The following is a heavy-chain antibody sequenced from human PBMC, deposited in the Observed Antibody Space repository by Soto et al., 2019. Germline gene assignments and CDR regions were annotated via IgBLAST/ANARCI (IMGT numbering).Heavy chain of an antibody. D-gene: IGHD6-6*01. Sequence: PGESLKISCQGSGYSFTSYWISWVRQMPGKGLEWMGRIDPSDSYTNYSPSFQGHVTISADKSISTAYLQWSSLKASDTAMYYCARHSSSSGQGYYYYYYGMDVWGQGTTVTVSS. CDR3: ARHSSSSGQGYYYYYYGMDV. J-gene: IGHJ6*02. CDR1: GYSFTSYW. V-gene: IGHV5-10-1*01. CDR2: IDPSDSYT.